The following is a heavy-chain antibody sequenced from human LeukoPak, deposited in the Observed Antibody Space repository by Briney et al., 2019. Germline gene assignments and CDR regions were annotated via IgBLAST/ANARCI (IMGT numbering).Heavy chain of an antibody. Sequence: GGPLRLSCTASGFTFGDYAMSWVRQAPGKGLEWVSAISGSGGSTYYADSVKGRFTISRDNSKNTLYLQMNSLRAEDTALYYCAKDTRYGSGSYFDYWGQGTLVTVSS. CDR3: AKDTRYGSGSYFDY. CDR2: ISGSGGST. J-gene: IGHJ4*02. CDR1: GFTFGDYA. D-gene: IGHD3-10*01. V-gene: IGHV3-23*01.